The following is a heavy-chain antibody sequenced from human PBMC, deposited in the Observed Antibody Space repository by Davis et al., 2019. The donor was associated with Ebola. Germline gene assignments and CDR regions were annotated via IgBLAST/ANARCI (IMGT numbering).Heavy chain of an antibody. Sequence: GGSLRLSCAASGFTFSSYAMSWVRQAPGKGLEWVSAISGSGGSTYYADSVKGRFTISRDNSKNTLYLQMNSLRAEDTAVYYCAKTHRSRTMIVVVITQAYFDYWGQGTLVTVSS. CDR1: GFTFSSYA. CDR3: AKTHRSRTMIVVVITQAYFDY. V-gene: IGHV3-23*01. D-gene: IGHD3-22*01. J-gene: IGHJ4*02. CDR2: ISGSGGST.